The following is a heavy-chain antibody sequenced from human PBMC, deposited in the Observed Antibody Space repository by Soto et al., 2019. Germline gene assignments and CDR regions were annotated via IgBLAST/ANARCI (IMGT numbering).Heavy chain of an antibody. V-gene: IGHV1-69*01. Sequence: QVQLVQSGAEVKKPGSSVKVSCKASRGTFSSCAISWVRQAPGQGLEWMGGIIPIFGTANYAQKFQGRVTITADESTSTAYMELISLRSEDTAVYYCARDPQGSYWGGGFDYWGPGTLVTVSS. D-gene: IGHD1-26*01. CDR2: IIPIFGTA. J-gene: IGHJ4*02. CDR1: RGTFSSCA. CDR3: ARDPQGSYWGGGFDY.